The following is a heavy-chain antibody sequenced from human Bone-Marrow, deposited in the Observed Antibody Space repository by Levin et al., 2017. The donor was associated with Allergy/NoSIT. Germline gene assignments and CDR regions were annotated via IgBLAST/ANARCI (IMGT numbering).Heavy chain of an antibody. J-gene: IGHJ5*02. Sequence: TSETLSLTCTVSGASISRSSYCWGWIRQPPGKGLEWIGSVFYSGTTYYNASLKSRVTISVDTSKNQFSLKLSSVTAADTAVYYCARQGYSYGSLYWFDPWGQGTLVTVSS. CDR2: VFYSGTT. V-gene: IGHV4-39*01. CDR3: ARQGYSYGSLYWFDP. D-gene: IGHD5-18*01. CDR1: GASISRSSYC.